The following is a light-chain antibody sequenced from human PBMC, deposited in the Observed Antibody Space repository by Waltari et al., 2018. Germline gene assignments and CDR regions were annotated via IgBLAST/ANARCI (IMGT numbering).Light chain of an antibody. Sequence: DIQMTQSPSTLSASVGDRFTITCRASQSLSNWLAWYQQKPGKAPKLRIYKASTLESGGPSRCSGSGSGTGFTLTISSLQPDDFATYYCQQYNSYSLLTFGGGTKVEIK. J-gene: IGKJ4*01. V-gene: IGKV1-5*03. CDR1: QSLSNW. CDR3: QQYNSYSLLT. CDR2: KAS.